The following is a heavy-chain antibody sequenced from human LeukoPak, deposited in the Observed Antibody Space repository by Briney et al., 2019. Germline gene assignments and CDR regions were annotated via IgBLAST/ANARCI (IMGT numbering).Heavy chain of an antibody. CDR3: ARDGIQLWLVPFDY. D-gene: IGHD5-18*01. CDR2: ISAYNGNT. Sequence: ASVKVSGKASGYTFTSYGISWVRQAPGQGLEWMGWISAYNGNTNYAQKLQGRVTMTTDTSTSTAYMELRSLRSDDTAVYYCARDGIQLWLVPFDYWGQGTLVTVSS. CDR1: GYTFTSYG. J-gene: IGHJ4*02. V-gene: IGHV1-18*01.